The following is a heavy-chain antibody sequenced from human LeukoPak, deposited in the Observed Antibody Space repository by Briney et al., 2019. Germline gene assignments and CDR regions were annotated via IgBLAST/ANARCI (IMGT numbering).Heavy chain of an antibody. CDR2: INHSGST. Sequence: SETLSLTCAVYGGSFSGYYWSWIRQPLGKGLEWIGEINHSGSTNYNPSLKSRVTISVDTSKNQFSLRLTSVTAADTAVYYCARQTGSGLFILPGGQGTLVTVSS. D-gene: IGHD3/OR15-3a*01. V-gene: IGHV4-34*01. J-gene: IGHJ4*02. CDR3: ARQTGSGLFILP. CDR1: GGSFSGYY.